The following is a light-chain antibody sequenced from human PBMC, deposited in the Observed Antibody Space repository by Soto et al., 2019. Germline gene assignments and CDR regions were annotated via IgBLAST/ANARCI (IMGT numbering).Light chain of an antibody. CDR2: DAS. Sequence: EIVLTQSPATLSLSPGERATLSCRASQSVTKYVSWYQQKPGQAPRLLIYDASNRATGIPARFSGSGSGTDFTLTIGSLEREDFAVYYCQQRTIWPLTFGGGTKVEIK. CDR3: QQRTIWPLT. CDR1: QSVTKY. J-gene: IGKJ4*01. V-gene: IGKV3-11*01.